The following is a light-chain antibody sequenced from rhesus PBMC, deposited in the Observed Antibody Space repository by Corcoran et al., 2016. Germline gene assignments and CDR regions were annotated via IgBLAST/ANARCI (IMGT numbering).Light chain of an antibody. V-gene: IGKV3-42*03. CDR1: QSVYSN. J-gene: IGKJ4*01. CDR2: GAA. CDR3: QQYTNWPLT. Sequence: EIVMTQSPATLSLSPGERATLSCRASQSVYSNLAWYQQKPGQTPRLLIYGAARRATGIPDRLSGSGAGTDCTLTISGLEPEDFAVYYCQQYTNWPLTFGGGTTVEIK.